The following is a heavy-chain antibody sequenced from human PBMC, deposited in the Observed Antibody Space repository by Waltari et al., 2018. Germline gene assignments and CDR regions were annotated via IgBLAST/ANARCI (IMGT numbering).Heavy chain of an antibody. Sequence: QLQLEESGPGLVRPSETLSLTCTGPGGSFSSSSGYYWGWVRQSPGKGLEWIGNIFNVGITSYNPSLKSRVSISIDTSKNQFSLKLTSVTAADTAIYYCARLGRPSWNYMSAFDIWGQGTLVTVSS. D-gene: IGHD1-7*01. CDR1: GGSFSSSSGYY. CDR2: IFNVGIT. J-gene: IGHJ3*02. V-gene: IGHV4-39*01. CDR3: ARLGRPSWNYMSAFDI.